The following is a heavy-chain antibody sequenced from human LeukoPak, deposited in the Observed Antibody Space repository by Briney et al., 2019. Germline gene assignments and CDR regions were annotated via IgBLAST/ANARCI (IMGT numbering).Heavy chain of an antibody. D-gene: IGHD3-10*01. Sequence: SETLSLTCTVSGYSISSGYYWGWIRQPPGKGLEWIGSIYHSGSTYYNPSLKSRVTISVDTSKNQFSLKLSSVTAADTAVYYCARDQLLWFGELGLDYWGQGTLVTVSS. CDR2: IYHSGST. CDR1: GYSISSGYY. V-gene: IGHV4-38-2*02. CDR3: ARDQLLWFGELGLDY. J-gene: IGHJ4*02.